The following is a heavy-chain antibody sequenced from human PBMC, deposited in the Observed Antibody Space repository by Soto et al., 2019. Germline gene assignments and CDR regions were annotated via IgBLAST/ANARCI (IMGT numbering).Heavy chain of an antibody. J-gene: IGHJ4*02. CDR1: GYIISSYW. D-gene: IGHD6-19*01. V-gene: IGHV5-51*01. CDR2: THGGDANT. CDR3: ARRGTYSSGWDY. Sequence: PGASLKISCKGSGYIISSYWIGWMCQMPGKGLEWMGITHGGDANTRYSPSFEGQVTISPDKSTTTAYLQWSSLKASDTAMYYCARRGTYSSGWDYWGQGTLYTVSS.